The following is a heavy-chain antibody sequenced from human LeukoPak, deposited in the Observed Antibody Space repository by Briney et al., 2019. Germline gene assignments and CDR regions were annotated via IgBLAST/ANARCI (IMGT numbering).Heavy chain of an antibody. CDR2: IYYTGT. D-gene: IGHD7-27*01. CDR1: GGSVTDYY. Sequence: SEALSLTCTVSGGSVTDYYWSWIRQSPGKGLEWIGYIYYTGTSYNPSLKSRVTISADTSKNQFSLKLISVTAADTAVYYCASRKLGNDYWGQGTLVTVSS. CDR3: ASRKLGNDY. V-gene: IGHV4-59*02. J-gene: IGHJ4*02.